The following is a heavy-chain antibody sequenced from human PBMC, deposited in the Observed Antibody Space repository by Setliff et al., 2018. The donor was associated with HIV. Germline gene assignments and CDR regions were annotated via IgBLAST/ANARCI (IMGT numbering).Heavy chain of an antibody. J-gene: IGHJ4*02. CDR2: IIPIFDTV. D-gene: IGHD6-19*01. V-gene: IGHV1-69*13. Sequence: GASVKVSCKASGGNSSSYGISWVRQAPGQGLEWMGGIIPIFDTVNYAQKFQGRVTITADESTNTAYMELSSLRSEDTAVYYCARGSCSGCYLSDYWGLGTLVTVSS. CDR3: ARGSCSGCYLSDY. CDR1: GGNSSSYG.